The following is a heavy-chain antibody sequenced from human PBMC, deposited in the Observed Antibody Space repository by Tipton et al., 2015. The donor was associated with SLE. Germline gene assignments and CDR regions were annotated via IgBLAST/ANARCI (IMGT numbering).Heavy chain of an antibody. J-gene: IGHJ4*02. D-gene: IGHD1-26*01. CDR2: IYYSGST. CDR1: GGSFRGYY. Sequence: TLSLTCAVYGGSFRGYYWSWIRQPPGKGLEWIGYIYYSGSTNYNPSLKSRVTISVDTSKNQFSLKLSSVTAADTAVYYCARGGGSYMYPVDYWGQGTLVTVSS. V-gene: IGHV4-59*01. CDR3: ARGGGSYMYPVDY.